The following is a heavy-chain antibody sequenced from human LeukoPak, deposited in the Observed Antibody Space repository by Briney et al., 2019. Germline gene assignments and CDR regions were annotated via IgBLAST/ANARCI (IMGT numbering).Heavy chain of an antibody. V-gene: IGHV1-69*04. D-gene: IGHD5/OR15-5a*01. CDR2: IIPILGIA. CDR1: GGTFSSYA. J-gene: IGHJ5*02. CDR3: ARCPRTQNWIDP. Sequence: SVKVSCKASGGTFSSYAISWVRQAPGQGLEWMGRIIPILGIANYAQKFQGRVTITADKSTSTAYMELSSLRSEDTAVYYCARCPRTQNWIDPWGQGTLVTVSS.